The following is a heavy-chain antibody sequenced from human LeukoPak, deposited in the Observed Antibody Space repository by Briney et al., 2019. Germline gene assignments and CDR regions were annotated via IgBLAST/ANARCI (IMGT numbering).Heavy chain of an antibody. V-gene: IGHV4-39*07. CDR3: TRGDYYGDYGIDY. J-gene: IGHJ4*02. CDR1: GGSISSSSYY. CDR2: IYYSGST. D-gene: IGHD4-17*01. Sequence: PSETLSLTCTVSGGSISSSSYYWGWIRQPPGKGLEWIGSIYYSGSTYYNPSLKGRVTISVDMSKNQFSLKVSSVTAADTAVYYCTRGDYYGDYGIDYWGQGTLVTVSS.